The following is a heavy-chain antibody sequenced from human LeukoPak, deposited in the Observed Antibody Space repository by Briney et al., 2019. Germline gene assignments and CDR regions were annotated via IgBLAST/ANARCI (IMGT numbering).Heavy chain of an antibody. J-gene: IGHJ4*02. V-gene: IGHV4-39*07. Sequence: PSETLSLTCTVSGGSISSSTFYWGWIRQPPGKGLEWIGTIYYSGSTFYNPSLKSRVTVSVDTSKNQFSLKLSSLTAADTAVYYCARLAAKTVDYWGQGTLVTVSS. CDR2: IYYSGST. CDR3: ARLAAKTVDY. CDR1: GGSISSSTFY. D-gene: IGHD2-15*01.